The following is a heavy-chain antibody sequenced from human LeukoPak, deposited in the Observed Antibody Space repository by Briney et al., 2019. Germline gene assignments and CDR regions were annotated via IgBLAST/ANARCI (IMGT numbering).Heavy chain of an antibody. J-gene: IGHJ6*02. CDR3: TRDLMDYDVSTGLHHYYMDV. Sequence: GGSLRLSCVASGFTFSSYWMHWVRHDPRKGLVWVSRINGDGRNINYADSVRGRFTISRDNAKKTLYLQMNTLRVEDTAVYYCTRDLMDYDVSTGLHHYYMDVWGQGTTVTVSS. CDR2: INGDGRNI. CDR1: GFTFSSYW. V-gene: IGHV3-74*01. D-gene: IGHD3-9*01.